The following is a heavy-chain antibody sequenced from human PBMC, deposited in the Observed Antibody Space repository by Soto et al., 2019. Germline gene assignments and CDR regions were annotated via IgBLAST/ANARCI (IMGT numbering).Heavy chain of an antibody. J-gene: IGHJ6*02. D-gene: IGHD2-2*01. CDR3: ARDSSTAARRGGMDV. V-gene: IGHV3-48*02. CDR1: GFTFDRYS. Sequence: EVQLVESGGGLIRPGGSLRLSCAASGFTFDRYSMNWVRQAPGKGLEWVAYISNTSRTRYYADSVKGRITISRDNAKNSLYLQLNSLREEDTALYYCARDSSTAARRGGMDVWGQGITVTVSS. CDR2: ISNTSRTR.